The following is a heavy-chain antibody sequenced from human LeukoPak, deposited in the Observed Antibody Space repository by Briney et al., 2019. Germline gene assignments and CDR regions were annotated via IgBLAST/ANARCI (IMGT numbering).Heavy chain of an antibody. V-gene: IGHV4-4*07. CDR2: IYISGTT. Sequence: PSETLSLTCTVSGGSINSYYWSWIRQPAGKGLEWIGRIYISGTTNYNPSLKSRVTMSVDTSKNQISLKLTPVTAADTAVYYCARNERGTAMVTSFDYWGQGTLVTVSS. CDR3: ARNERGTAMVTSFDY. CDR1: GGSINSYY. D-gene: IGHD5-18*01. J-gene: IGHJ4*02.